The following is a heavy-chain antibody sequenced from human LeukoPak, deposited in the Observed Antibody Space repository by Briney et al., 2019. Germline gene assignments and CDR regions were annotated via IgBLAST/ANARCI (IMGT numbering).Heavy chain of an antibody. Sequence: SETLSLTCAVYGGSFSGYYWSWIRQPPGKGLEWIGEINHSGSTNYNPSLKSRVTISVDTSKNQFSLKLSSVTAADTAVYYCARGPIQLWPNRGWFDPWGQGTLVTVSS. J-gene: IGHJ5*02. CDR3: ARGPIQLWPNRGWFDP. D-gene: IGHD5-18*01. CDR2: INHSGST. CDR1: GGSFSGYY. V-gene: IGHV4-34*01.